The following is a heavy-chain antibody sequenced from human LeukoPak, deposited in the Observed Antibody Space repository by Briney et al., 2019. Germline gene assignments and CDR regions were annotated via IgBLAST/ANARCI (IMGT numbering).Heavy chain of an antibody. CDR1: GYTFTRYY. V-gene: IGHV1-2*02. Sequence: GASVKVSCKASGYTFTRYYMHWVRQAPGQGLEWMGWINPNSGGTNYAQKFQGRVTMTRDTSISTAYMELSRLRSDDTAVYYCARDANYDILTGPDLNWFDPWGQGTLVTVSS. CDR2: INPNSGGT. CDR3: ARDANYDILTGPDLNWFDP. J-gene: IGHJ5*02. D-gene: IGHD3-9*01.